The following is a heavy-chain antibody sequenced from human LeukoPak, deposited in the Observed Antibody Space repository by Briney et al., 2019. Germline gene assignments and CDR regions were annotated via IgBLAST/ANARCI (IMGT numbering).Heavy chain of an antibody. CDR1: EFTFSSYW. Sequence: PGGSLRLSRAASEFTFSSYWMHWVRQAPGKGLVWVSRIKGDGSSTTYADSVKGRFTISRDNAKNTLYLQMNSLTAEDTAVYYCARGAYCGGDCPLPNSLYWGRGTLVTVSS. CDR3: ARGAYCGGDCPLPNSLY. V-gene: IGHV3-74*01. CDR2: IKGDGSST. D-gene: IGHD2-21*01. J-gene: IGHJ4*02.